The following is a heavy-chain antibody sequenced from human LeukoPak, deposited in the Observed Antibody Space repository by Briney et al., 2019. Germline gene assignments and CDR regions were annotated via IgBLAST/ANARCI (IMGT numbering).Heavy chain of an antibody. CDR1: GFTFSSYG. D-gene: IGHD4-17*01. V-gene: IGHV3-30*18. J-gene: IGHJ4*02. CDR3: AKITKATTPNY. CDR2: ISYDGSNK. Sequence: GGSLRLSCAASGFTFSSYGMHWVRQAPGKGLEWVAVISYDGSNKYYADSVKGRFTISRDNSKNTVYLQMSDLRAEDTAVYYCAKITKATTPNYWGQGTLVTVSS.